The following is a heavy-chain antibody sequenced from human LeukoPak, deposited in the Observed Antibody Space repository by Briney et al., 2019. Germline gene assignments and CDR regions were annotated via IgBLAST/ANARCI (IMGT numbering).Heavy chain of an antibody. CDR1: GGSLNTGGNY. CDR3: ARDSSCSGGTCYDT. V-gene: IGHV4-61*08. CDR2: IYYSGSA. Sequence: LETLSLTCSVSGGSLNTGGNYWSWIRQPPGKGLEWIAYIYYSGSANYNPSLKSRVTISIDTSKNQFSLKLTSVTAGDTAVYYCARDSSCSGGTCYDTWGQGTLVTVSS. J-gene: IGHJ5*02. D-gene: IGHD2-15*01.